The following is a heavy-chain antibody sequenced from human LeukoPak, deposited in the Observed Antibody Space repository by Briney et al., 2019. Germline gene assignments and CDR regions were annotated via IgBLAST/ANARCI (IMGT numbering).Heavy chain of an antibody. V-gene: IGHV3-74*01. D-gene: IGHD2-21*02. Sequence: GGSLRLSCVASEFNFFSYGMQWVRQAPGKGLVWVSRIFTDGSTTSYADSVKGRFTISRDNARNTLYLQMNSLRAEDTAVYYCARELPREVTLDYWGQGTLVTVSP. CDR1: EFNFFSYG. CDR2: IFTDGSTT. CDR3: ARELPREVTLDY. J-gene: IGHJ4*01.